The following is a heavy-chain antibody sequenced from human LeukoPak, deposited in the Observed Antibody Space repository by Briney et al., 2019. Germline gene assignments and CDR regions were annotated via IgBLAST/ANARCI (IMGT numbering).Heavy chain of an antibody. J-gene: IGHJ4*02. CDR1: GFIVSSNY. V-gene: IGHV3-7*01. Sequence: GGSLRLFCAASGFIVSSNYMRWVRQARGKRLEWVANIKQDESEKSYLESVKGRFTISRDNARHSLYLHMNSLRAEDTALYYCARDKIVGATNSDYWGQGTQVTVSS. CDR3: ARDKIVGATNSDY. CDR2: IKQDESEK. D-gene: IGHD1-26*01.